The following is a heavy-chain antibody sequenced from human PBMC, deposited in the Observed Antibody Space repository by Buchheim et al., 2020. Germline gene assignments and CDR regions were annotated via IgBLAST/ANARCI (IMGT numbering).Heavy chain of an antibody. V-gene: IGHV4-31*03. D-gene: IGHD2-2*01. CDR3: ARDQSGVVVPAAISGWFDP. J-gene: IGHJ5*02. CDR1: GGSISSGGYY. Sequence: QVQLQESGPGLVKPSQTLSLTCTVSGGSISSGGYYWSWIRQHPGKGLEWIGYIYYSGSTYYNPSLKSRVTISVDPSKNQFSLKLSSVTAADTAVYYCARDQSGVVVPAAISGWFDPWGQGTL. CDR2: IYYSGST.